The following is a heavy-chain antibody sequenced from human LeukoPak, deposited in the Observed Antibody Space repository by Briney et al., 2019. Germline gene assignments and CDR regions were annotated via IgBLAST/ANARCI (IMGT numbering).Heavy chain of an antibody. D-gene: IGHD5-18*01. J-gene: IGHJ4*02. CDR1: GGSISSGSYY. CDR3: ARELDTAMAVDY. Sequence: SQTLSLTCTVSGGSISSGSYYWSWIRQPAGKGLEWIGYIYYSGSTNYNPSLKSRVTISVDTSKNQFSLKLSSVTAADTAVYYCARELDTAMAVDYWGQGTLVTVSS. CDR2: IYYSGST. V-gene: IGHV4-61*10.